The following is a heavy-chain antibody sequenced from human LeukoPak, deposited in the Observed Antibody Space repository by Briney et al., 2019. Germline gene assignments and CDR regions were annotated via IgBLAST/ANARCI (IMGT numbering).Heavy chain of an antibody. Sequence: SQTLSLTCTVSGGSISSGSYYWSWIRQPPGKGLEWIGSIYYSGSTYYNPSLKSRVTISVDTSKNQFSLKLSSVTAADTAVYYCARHLNVLIVVVPAAIDYWGQGTLVTVSS. J-gene: IGHJ4*02. CDR2: IYYSGST. CDR3: ARHLNVLIVVVPAAIDY. CDR1: GGSISSGSYY. V-gene: IGHV4-39*01. D-gene: IGHD2-2*01.